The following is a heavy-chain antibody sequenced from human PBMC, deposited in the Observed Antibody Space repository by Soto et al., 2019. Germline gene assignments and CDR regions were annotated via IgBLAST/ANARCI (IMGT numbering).Heavy chain of an antibody. Sequence: GGSLRLSCAASGFTFRSYSMNWVRQAPGKGLEWVSSITSSSTYMYYADSVKGRFTISRDNAKNSLYLQMNSLRAEDTAVYYCARRDPGAYFQHWGQGTLVTVSS. CDR3: ARRDPGAYFQH. CDR2: ITSSSTYM. J-gene: IGHJ1*01. V-gene: IGHV3-21*01. CDR1: GFTFRSYS. D-gene: IGHD1-26*01.